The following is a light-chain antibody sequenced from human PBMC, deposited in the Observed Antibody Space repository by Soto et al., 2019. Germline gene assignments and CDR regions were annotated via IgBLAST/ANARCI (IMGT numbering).Light chain of an antibody. V-gene: IGLV1-44*01. Sequence: QSVLTQPPSASGTPGQRXTISCSGSSSNIGSHVVYWYQQLAGTAPKLLMYNNNQRPSGVPDRFSGSKSGTSASLAISGLQSEDEADYYCAVWDDSMDGWVFGGGTKLTVL. J-gene: IGLJ3*02. CDR3: AVWDDSMDGWV. CDR1: SSNIGSHV. CDR2: NNN.